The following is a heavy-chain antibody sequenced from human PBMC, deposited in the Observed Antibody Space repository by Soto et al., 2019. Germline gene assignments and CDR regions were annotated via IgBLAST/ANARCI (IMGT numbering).Heavy chain of an antibody. CDR2: IYYSGST. V-gene: IGHV4-61*08. CDR1: GGSISSGGYS. Sequence: SETLSLTCAVSGGSISSGGYSWSWIRQPPGKGLEWIGYIYYSGSTYYNPSLKSRVTISVDTSKNQFSLKLSSVTAADTAVYYCARAPRGNYGYPSYFDYWGQGTLVTVSS. J-gene: IGHJ4*02. D-gene: IGHD3-10*01. CDR3: ARAPRGNYGYPSYFDY.